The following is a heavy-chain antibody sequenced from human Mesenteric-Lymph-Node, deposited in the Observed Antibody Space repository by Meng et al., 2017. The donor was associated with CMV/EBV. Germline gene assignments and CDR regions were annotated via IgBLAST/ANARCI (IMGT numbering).Heavy chain of an antibody. V-gene: IGHV3-33*06. J-gene: IGHJ4*01. CDR2: IWFHGNNK. CDR1: GFTFRGHA. D-gene: IGHD1-26*01. CDR3: AKDREVGATSDTLDH. Sequence: GFTFRGHAMIWVRQDPGKGLEWVATIWFHGNNKYYGDSVKDRFAVSRDNSKSTLYLQMNSLRVEDTAMYYCAKDREVGATSDTLDHWGQGTLVTVSS.